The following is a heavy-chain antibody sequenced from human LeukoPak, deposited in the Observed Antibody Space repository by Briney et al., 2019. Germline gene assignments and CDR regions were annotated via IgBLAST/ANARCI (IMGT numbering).Heavy chain of an antibody. V-gene: IGHV1-24*01. J-gene: IGHJ4*02. CDR3: ATDLVGSGSPTPGY. CDR2: FDPEDGET. CDR1: GYTLTELS. Sequence: GASVKVSCKVSGYTLTELSMHWVRQAPGKGLEWMGGFDPEDGETIYAQKFRGRVTMTEDTSTDTAYMELSSLRSEDTAVYYCATDLVGSGSPTPGYWGQGTLVTVSS. D-gene: IGHD3-10*01.